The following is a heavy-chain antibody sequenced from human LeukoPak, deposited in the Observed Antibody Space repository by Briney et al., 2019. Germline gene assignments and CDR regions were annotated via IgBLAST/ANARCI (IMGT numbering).Heavy chain of an antibody. CDR2: INHSGST. CDR3: ARRRAAPTKFQH. CDR1: GGSISSSSYY. Sequence: SGTLSLTCTVSGGSISSSSYYWGWIRQPPGKGLEWIGEINHSGSTNYNPSLKSRVTISVDTSKNQFSLKLSSVTAADTAVYYCARRRAAPTKFQHWGQGTLVTVSS. J-gene: IGHJ1*01. D-gene: IGHD6-13*01. V-gene: IGHV4-39*07.